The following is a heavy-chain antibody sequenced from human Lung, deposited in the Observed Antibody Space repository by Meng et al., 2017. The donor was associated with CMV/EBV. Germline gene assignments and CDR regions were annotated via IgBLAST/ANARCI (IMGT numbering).Heavy chain of an antibody. Sequence: GGSLRLXCAASGFTFSSYEMNWVRQAPGKGLEWVSYISSSGSTIYYADSVKGRFTISRDNAKNSLYLQMNSLRAEDTAVYYCAGDSPLFVPAAHWYFDLWGRGTLVTVSS. CDR2: ISSSGSTI. J-gene: IGHJ2*01. D-gene: IGHD2-2*01. CDR1: GFTFSSYE. V-gene: IGHV3-48*03. CDR3: AGDSPLFVPAAHWYFDL.